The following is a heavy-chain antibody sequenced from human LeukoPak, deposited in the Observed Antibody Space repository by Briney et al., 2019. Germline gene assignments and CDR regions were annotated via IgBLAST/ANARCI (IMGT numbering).Heavy chain of an antibody. D-gene: IGHD2-15*01. J-gene: IGHJ4*02. CDR3: VIGVGWQPDY. CDR2: IYKIETT. Sequence: SETLSLTCHLFGDSVTGYFLNGVRQPPGKGLEWIGHIYKIETTNYNPSLKSRLTISADTSKNQFSLQLRSVTAADTAVYYCVIGVGWQPDYWGQGALVTVSS. CDR1: GDSVTGYF. V-gene: IGHV4-59*02.